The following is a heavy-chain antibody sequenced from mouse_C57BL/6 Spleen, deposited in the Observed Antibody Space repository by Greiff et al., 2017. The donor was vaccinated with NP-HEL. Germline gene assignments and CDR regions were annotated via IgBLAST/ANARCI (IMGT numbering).Heavy chain of an antibody. CDR3: AKRGVAYAMDY. CDR1: GYTFTSYW. V-gene: IGHV1-69*01. J-gene: IGHJ4*01. Sequence: QVQLQQPGAELVMPGASVKLSCKASGYTFTSYWMHWVKQRPGQGLEWIGEIDPSDSYTNYNQKFKGKSTLTVDKSSSTAYMQLSSLTSEDSAVYYGAKRGVAYAMDYWGQGTSVTVSS. D-gene: IGHD1-1*02. CDR2: IDPSDSYT.